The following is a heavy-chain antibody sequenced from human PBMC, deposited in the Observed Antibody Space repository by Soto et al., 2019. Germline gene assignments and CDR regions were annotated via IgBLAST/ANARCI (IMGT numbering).Heavy chain of an antibody. V-gene: IGHV3-15*07. D-gene: IGHD2-15*01. CDR3: TTRGALGY. J-gene: IGHJ4*02. CDR1: DLSFSNAY. CDR2: IKSKTDGGTI. Sequence: EVQLAESGGGLVKPGESLRLSCAASDLSFSNAYINWVRQAPGKGLEWVGRIKSKTDGGTIDYAAPVKGRFIISRDDSSNTVYLQMNSLKTEDTAVYYCTTRGALGYWGQGTLVTVSS.